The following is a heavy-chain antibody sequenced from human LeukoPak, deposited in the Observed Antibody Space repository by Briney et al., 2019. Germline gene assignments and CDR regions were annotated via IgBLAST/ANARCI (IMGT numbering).Heavy chain of an antibody. CDR1: GSTFSIYA. D-gene: IGHD1-26*01. V-gene: IGHV3-23*01. J-gene: IGHJ4*02. CDR2: SSGSAGST. CDR3: AKDYRIVGATTVDY. Sequence: GGSLRLSCAASGSTFSIYAMSWVPQAPGKALEGVSASSGSAGSTYYADPVKGRGTISRDNSKNTLYLQMNSLRAEDTAVYYCAKDYRIVGATTVDYWGQGTLVTVSS.